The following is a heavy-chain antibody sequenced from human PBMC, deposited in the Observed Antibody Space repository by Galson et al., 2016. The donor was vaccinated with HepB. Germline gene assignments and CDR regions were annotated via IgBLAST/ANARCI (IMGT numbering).Heavy chain of an antibody. CDR3: ARVVVPAARWYYYYGMDV. D-gene: IGHD2-2*01. CDR2: INPIFGTA. CDR1: GGTFSTYA. J-gene: IGHJ6*02. Sequence: SVKVSCKASGGTFSTYAISWVRQAPGQGLEWMGGINPIFGTANYARKFQGRVTITADKSTSTAYMELSSLRSEDTAVYYCARVVVPAARWYYYYGMDVWGQVTTVTVSS. V-gene: IGHV1-69*06.